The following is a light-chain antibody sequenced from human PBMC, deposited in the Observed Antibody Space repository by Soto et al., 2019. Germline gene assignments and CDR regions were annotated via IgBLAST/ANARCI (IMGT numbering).Light chain of an antibody. CDR1: QSIINW. CDR3: QQLYSHPLT. CDR2: KAS. J-gene: IGKJ4*01. V-gene: IGKV1-5*03. Sequence: VQMPQSPSTLSASVGDRLTITCLSSQSIINWLGWYQQKPGKAPKFLIYKASSLESGVPSRFSGSGSGTDFTLTINRLQPDDFATYYCQQLYSHPLTFGGGTKVDIK.